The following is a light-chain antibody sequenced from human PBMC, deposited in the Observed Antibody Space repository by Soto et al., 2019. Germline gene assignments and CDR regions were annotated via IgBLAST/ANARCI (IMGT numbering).Light chain of an antibody. CDR3: QQYNNWPYT. CDR2: GAS. V-gene: IGKV3-15*01. J-gene: IGKJ2*01. CDR1: QSVSSN. Sequence: EVVMTQSPATLSVSPGERAALSCRASQSVSSNFAWYQQKPGQAPRLLIYGASTRDTGIPARFSGSGSGTEFTLTISSLQSEDFAVYYCQQYNNWPYTFGQGTKLEI.